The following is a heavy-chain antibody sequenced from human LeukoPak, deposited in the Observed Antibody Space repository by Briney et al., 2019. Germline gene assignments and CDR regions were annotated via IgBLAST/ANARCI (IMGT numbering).Heavy chain of an antibody. CDR1: GGSISSGDYY. D-gene: IGHD3-3*01. V-gene: IGHV4-30-4*01. Sequence: SQTLSLTCTVSGGSISSGDYYWSWIRQPPGKGLEWIGYIYYSGSTYYNPSLKSRVTISVDTSKNQFSLKLSSVTAADTAVYYCARNRYYDFWSGYYRYYFDYWGQGTLVTVSS. CDR2: IYYSGST. J-gene: IGHJ4*02. CDR3: ARNRYYDFWSGYYRYYFDY.